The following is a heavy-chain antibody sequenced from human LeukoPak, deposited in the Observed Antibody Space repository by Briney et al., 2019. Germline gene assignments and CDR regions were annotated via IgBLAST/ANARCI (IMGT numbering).Heavy chain of an antibody. CDR1: GFIFTNYG. CDR2: IQYDGTNK. Sequence: GGSLRLSCAASGFIFTNYGMHWVRQAPGKGLEWLAFIQYDGTNKYYADSVKGRFTISRDNAKNSLYLQMNSLRAEDTAVYYCATDLFDYMDVWGKGTTVTVSS. CDR3: ATDLFDYMDV. V-gene: IGHV3-30*02. J-gene: IGHJ6*03. D-gene: IGHD2-21*01.